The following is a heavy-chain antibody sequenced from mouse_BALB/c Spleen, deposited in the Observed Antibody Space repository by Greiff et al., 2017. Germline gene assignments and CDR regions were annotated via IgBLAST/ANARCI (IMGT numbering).Heavy chain of an antibody. V-gene: IGHV2-6-5*01. CDR2: IWGGGST. D-gene: IGHD2-3*01. CDR3: AKLSYDGYPYYFDY. J-gene: IGHJ2*01. Sequence: VQGVESGPGLVAPSQSLSITCTVSGFSLTDYGVSWIRQPPGKGLEWLGVIWGGGSTYYNSALKSRLSISKDNSKSQVFLKMNSLQTDDTAMYYCAKLSYDGYPYYFDYWGQGTTLTVSS. CDR1: GFSLTDYG.